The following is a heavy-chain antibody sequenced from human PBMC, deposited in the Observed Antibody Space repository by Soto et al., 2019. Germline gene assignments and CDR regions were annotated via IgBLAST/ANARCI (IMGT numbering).Heavy chain of an antibody. Sequence: QVQLVESGGGVVQPGRSLRLSCSASGFPFSTYGMHWVRQAPGKGLEWVAVISYDGSHKYYADSVKGRFTISRDNTKNMVYLEFNGLRTEETARYYCAKKDITLVREVVISARVYHYDHHGLDFWGRGTTVTVS. CDR2: ISYDGSHK. CDR1: GFPFSTYG. V-gene: IGHV3-30*18. D-gene: IGHD3-10*01. J-gene: IGHJ6*02. CDR3: AKKDITLVREVVISARVYHYDHHGLDF.